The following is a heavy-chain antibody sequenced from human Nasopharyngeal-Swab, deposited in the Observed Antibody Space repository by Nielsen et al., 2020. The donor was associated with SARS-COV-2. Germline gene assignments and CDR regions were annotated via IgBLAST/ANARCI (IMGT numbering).Heavy chain of an antibody. CDR3: AWSHTSITIFGVVTYYGMDV. D-gene: IGHD3-3*01. CDR1: GFTFSSYS. V-gene: IGHV3-21*01. CDR2: SSSSSSYI. Sequence: GGSLRLSCAASGFTFSSYSMNWVRQAPGKGLEWVSSSSSSSSYIYYADSVKGRFTISRDNAKNSLYLQMNSLRAEDTAVYYCAWSHTSITIFGVVTYYGMDVWGQGTTVTVSS. J-gene: IGHJ6*02.